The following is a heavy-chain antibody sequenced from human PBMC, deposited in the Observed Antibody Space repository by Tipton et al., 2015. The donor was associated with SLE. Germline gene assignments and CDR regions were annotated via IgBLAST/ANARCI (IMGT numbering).Heavy chain of an antibody. D-gene: IGHD6-19*01. CDR3: ARQFSSGWYYGMDV. CDR2: IKQDGSEK. CDR1: GFTFDDYA. J-gene: IGHJ6*02. V-gene: IGHV3-7*03. Sequence: GSLRLSCAASGFTFDDYAMHWVRQAPGKGLEWVANIKQDGSEKYYVDSVKGRFTISRDNAKNSLYLQMNSLRAEDTAVYYCARQFSSGWYYGMDVWGQGTTVTVSS.